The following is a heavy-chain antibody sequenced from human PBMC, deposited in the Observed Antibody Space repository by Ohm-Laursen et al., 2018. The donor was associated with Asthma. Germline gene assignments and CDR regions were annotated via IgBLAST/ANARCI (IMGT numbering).Heavy chain of an antibody. J-gene: IGHJ5*02. Sequence: SLRLSCAASGFTFSSYGMHWVRQAPGKGLEWVAVIWYDGSNKYYADSVKGRFTISRDNSKNTLYLQMNSLRAEDTAAYYCARDDPGYSSSWYSAPVWFDPWGQGTLVTVSS. D-gene: IGHD6-13*01. CDR3: ARDDPGYSSSWYSAPVWFDP. V-gene: IGHV3-33*01. CDR2: IWYDGSNK. CDR1: GFTFSSYG.